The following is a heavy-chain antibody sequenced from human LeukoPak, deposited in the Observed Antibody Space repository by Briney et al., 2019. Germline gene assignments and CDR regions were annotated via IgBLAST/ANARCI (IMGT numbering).Heavy chain of an antibody. CDR2: ISSSGSTI. J-gene: IGHJ6*04. D-gene: IGHD3-10*02. CDR1: GFTFSTYS. CDR3: AELGITMIGGV. V-gene: IGHV3-48*04. Sequence: GGSLRLSCAASGFTFSTYSMNWVRQAPGKGLEWVSYISSSGSTIYYADSVKGRFAISRDNAKNSLYLQMNSLRAEDTAVYYCAELGITMIGGVWGKGTTVTISS.